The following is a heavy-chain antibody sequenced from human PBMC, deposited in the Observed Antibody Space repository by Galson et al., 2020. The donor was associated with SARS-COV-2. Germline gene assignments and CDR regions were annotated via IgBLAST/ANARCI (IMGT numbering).Heavy chain of an antibody. CDR1: GGSISSGDYY. Sequence: SETLSLTCTVSGGSISSGDYYWSWIRQPPGKGLEWIGYIYYSGSTYYNPSLKSRVTISVDTSKNQFSLRLSSVTAADTAVYYCARVLARSGSYYISGELMYYFDYWGQGTLVTVSS. V-gene: IGHV4-30-4*01. J-gene: IGHJ4*02. D-gene: IGHD3-10*01. CDR3: ARVLARSGSYYISGELMYYFDY. CDR2: IYYSGST.